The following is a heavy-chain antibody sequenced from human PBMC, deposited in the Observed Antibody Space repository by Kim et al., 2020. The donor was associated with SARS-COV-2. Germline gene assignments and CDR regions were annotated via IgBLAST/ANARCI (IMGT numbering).Heavy chain of an antibody. CDR2: INHSGST. CDR3: ATKGWYRGFGY. CDR1: GGSFSGYY. D-gene: IGHD6-19*01. V-gene: IGHV4-34*01. J-gene: IGHJ4*02. Sequence: SETLSLTCAVYGGSFSGYYWSWIRQPPGKGLEWIGEINHSGSTNYNPSLKSRVTISVDTSKNQFSLKLSSVTAADTAVYYCATKGWYRGFGYWGQGTLVTVSS.